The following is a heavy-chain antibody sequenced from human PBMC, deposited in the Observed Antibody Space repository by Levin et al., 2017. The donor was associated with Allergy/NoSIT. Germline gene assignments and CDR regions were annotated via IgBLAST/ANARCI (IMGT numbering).Heavy chain of an antibody. D-gene: IGHD2-2*01. Sequence: ASVKVSCKSSGYTFTDYYMHWVRQAPGQGLEWMGWIYPYSGGSNYAQKFQGRVTMTRDTSISTAYMELSRLRSDDTAVYYCARELSVVVPTASSYYYYGMEVWGQGTTV. CDR3: ARELSVVVPTASSYYYYGMEV. CDR2: IYPYSGGS. V-gene: IGHV1-2*02. CDR1: GYTFTDYY. J-gene: IGHJ6*02.